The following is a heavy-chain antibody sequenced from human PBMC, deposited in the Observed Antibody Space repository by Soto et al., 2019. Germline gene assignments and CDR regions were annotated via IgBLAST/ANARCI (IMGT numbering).Heavy chain of an antibody. J-gene: IGHJ4*02. V-gene: IGHV3-48*02. CDR2: ISSTGDLI. CDR1: GFTVSDYS. Sequence: PGGSLRLSCTASGFTVSDYSVNWVRQAPGKGLEWISYISSTGDLILYADSVKGRFTIARDIAKNSMYLQMDSLRDEDSAVYYCAKWAIAVGGEGFWGQGTLVTVYS. D-gene: IGHD2-21*01. CDR3: AKWAIAVGGEGF.